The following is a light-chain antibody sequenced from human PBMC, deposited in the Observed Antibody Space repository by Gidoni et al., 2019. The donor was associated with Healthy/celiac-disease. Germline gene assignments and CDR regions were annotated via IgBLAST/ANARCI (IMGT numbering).Light chain of an antibody. CDR3: QQYNSYPIT. CDR2: KAS. Sequence: DIQMTQSPSTLSASVVDRVTITCRASQRISSWLAWYQQKPGKPPKLLIYKASSLESGVPSRFSGSGSGTEFTLTISSLQPDDFATYYCQQYNSYPITFGQGTRLEIK. CDR1: QRISSW. J-gene: IGKJ5*01. V-gene: IGKV1-5*03.